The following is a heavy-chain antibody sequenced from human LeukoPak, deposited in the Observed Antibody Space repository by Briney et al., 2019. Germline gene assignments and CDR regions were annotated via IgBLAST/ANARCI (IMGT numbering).Heavy chain of an antibody. V-gene: IGHV3-9*01. CDR3: IKDIGRSGYFSVNFDS. D-gene: IGHD2-15*01. CDR1: GFTFGDSA. CDR2: IKSDSVTM. J-gene: IGHJ4*02. Sequence: PGGSLRLSCAASGFTFGDSAMHWVRQSPGKGLEWVSGIKSDSVTMGYADSVRGRFTISRDNVKNSLYLQMNGLRTEDTALYYCIKDIGRSGYFSVNFDSWGQGTLVTVSP.